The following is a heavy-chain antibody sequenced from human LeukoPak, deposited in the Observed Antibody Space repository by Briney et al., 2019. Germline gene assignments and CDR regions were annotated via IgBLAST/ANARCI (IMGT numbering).Heavy chain of an antibody. CDR1: GDSISSSSYY. CDR2: IYYSGST. Sequence: PSETLSLTCTVSGDSISSSSYYWGWIRQPPGKGLLRNWSIYYSGSTYYNPSLKSRVTLSVDTSKNQFSLKLSSVTAADTAVYYCARHCSSTSCYHNWFDPWGQGTLVTVSS. V-gene: IGHV4-39*01. J-gene: IGHJ5*02. CDR3: ARHCSSTSCYHNWFDP. D-gene: IGHD2-2*01.